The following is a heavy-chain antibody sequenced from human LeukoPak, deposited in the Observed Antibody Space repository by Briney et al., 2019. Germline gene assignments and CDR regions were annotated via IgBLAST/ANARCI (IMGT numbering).Heavy chain of an antibody. Sequence: SETLSLTCTVSGGSISSGGYYWSWIRQPPGKGLEWIGRIYTSGSTNYNPSLKSRVTISVDTSKNQFSLKLSSVTAADTAVYYCAREQYYDFWSGYYTLDYWGQGTLVTVSS. V-gene: IGHV4-61*02. CDR1: GGSISSGGYY. D-gene: IGHD3-3*01. CDR2: IYTSGST. CDR3: AREQYYDFWSGYYTLDY. J-gene: IGHJ4*02.